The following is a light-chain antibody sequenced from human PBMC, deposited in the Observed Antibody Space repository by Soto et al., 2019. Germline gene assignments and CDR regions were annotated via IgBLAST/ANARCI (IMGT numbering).Light chain of an antibody. CDR3: QHYGSSPWT. V-gene: IGKV3D-20*01. Sequence: EIVLTQSPATLSLSPGERATLSCGASQTVGSTYLAWYHQKPGLAPRLLIYDTSSRATGIPDRFSGSGSGIDLTLTISRLEPEDFAMYSCQHYGSSPWTFGQGAKVEIK. J-gene: IGKJ1*01. CDR1: QTVGSTY. CDR2: DTS.